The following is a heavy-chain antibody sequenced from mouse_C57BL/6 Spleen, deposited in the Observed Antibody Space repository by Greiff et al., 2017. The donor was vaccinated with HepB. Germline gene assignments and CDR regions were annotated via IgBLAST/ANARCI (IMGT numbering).Heavy chain of an antibody. CDR3: ARHDYDVGVRYYFDY. CDR2: ISSGGSYT. CDR1: GFTFSSYG. V-gene: IGHV5-6*01. D-gene: IGHD2-4*01. J-gene: IGHJ2*01. Sequence: EVQVVESGGDLVKPGGSLKLSCAASGFTFSSYGMSWVRQTPDKRLEWVATISSGGSYTYYPDSVKGRFTISRDNAKNTLYLQMSSLKSEDTAMYYCARHDYDVGVRYYFDYWGQGTTLTVSS.